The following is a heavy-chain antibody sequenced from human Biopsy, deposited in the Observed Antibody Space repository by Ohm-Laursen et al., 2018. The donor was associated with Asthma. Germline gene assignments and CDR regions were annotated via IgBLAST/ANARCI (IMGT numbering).Heavy chain of an antibody. CDR1: GYIFTSHA. CDR3: ARGLLGMDV. J-gene: IGHJ6*02. Sequence: ASVKVSCKTSGYIFTSHAMNWVRQAPGQGLEWMGRINANTGNPTYAQGFTGRFVFSLDTSVSTAYLQISSLKADDTAVYYCARGLLGMDVWGQGTTVTVSS. V-gene: IGHV7-4-1*02. D-gene: IGHD2-15*01. CDR2: INANTGNP.